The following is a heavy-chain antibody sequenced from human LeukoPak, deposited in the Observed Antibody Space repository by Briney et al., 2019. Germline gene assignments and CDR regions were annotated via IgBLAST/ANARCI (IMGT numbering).Heavy chain of an antibody. CDR2: IYNSASNT. Sequence: GGSLRLSCAASGFTFSDHYMSWIRQTPGKGLEWVSYIYNSASNTYYADSVKGRFTFSRDNAKNVLYLQMNNLRVEDTAVYYCARGHYGLDVWGQGTTVTVSS. CDR1: GFTFSDHY. V-gene: IGHV3-11*01. J-gene: IGHJ6*02. CDR3: ARGHYGLDV.